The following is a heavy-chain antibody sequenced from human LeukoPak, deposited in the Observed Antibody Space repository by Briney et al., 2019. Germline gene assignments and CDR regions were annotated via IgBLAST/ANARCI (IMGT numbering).Heavy chain of an antibody. J-gene: IGHJ6*02. V-gene: IGHV3-11*05. Sequence: GGSLRLSCAASGFMFSDYFMSWIRQAPGKELEWISYISSNSKYTKYADSVKGRFTISRDNAKKSLYLQMNSLRAEDTAVYYCARAPIVVDFGMDVWGQGTMVTVSS. CDR1: GFMFSDYF. CDR2: ISSNSKYT. D-gene: IGHD2-15*01. CDR3: ARAPIVVDFGMDV.